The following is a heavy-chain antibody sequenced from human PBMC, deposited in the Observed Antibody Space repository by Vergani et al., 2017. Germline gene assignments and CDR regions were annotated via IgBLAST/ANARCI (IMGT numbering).Heavy chain of an antibody. CDR3: AARGGVPAPFDY. CDR1: GGSISSYY. CDR2: IYYSGST. D-gene: IGHD2-2*01. J-gene: IGHJ4*02. Sequence: QVQLQESGPGLVKPSETLSLTCTVSGGSISSYYWSWIRQPPGVGLEWIGYIYYSGSTNYNPSLMSRVTISVDTSKNQFSLKLSSVAAADTAVYYCAARGGVPAPFDYWGQGTLVTVSS. V-gene: IGHV4-59*08.